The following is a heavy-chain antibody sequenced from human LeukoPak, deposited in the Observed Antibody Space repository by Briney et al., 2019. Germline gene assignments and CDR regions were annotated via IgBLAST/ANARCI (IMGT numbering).Heavy chain of an antibody. D-gene: IGHD4-17*01. CDR3: PCEEADYGDYFDY. CDR2: ICYSGGSK. CDR1: GFTFSSYA. V-gene: IGHV3-30-3*01. J-gene: IGHJ4*02. Sequence: PGGSLRLSCAASGFTFSSYAMHWVRQAPGKGLEWVSVICYSGGSKYYADSVKGRFTISRDNSKNTLYLQMNSLRAEDTAVYYCPCEEADYGDYFDYWGQGTLVTVSS.